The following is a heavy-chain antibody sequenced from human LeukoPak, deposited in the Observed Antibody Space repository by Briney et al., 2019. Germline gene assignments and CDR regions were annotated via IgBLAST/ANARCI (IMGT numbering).Heavy chain of an antibody. CDR1: GGSISSSSYY. CDR2: TDHSGTT. J-gene: IGHJ4*02. V-gene: IGHV4-39*07. D-gene: IGHD1-14*01. CDR3: ARAYKASPLHNAIDS. Sequence: PSGTLSLTCTVSGGSISSSSYYWGWIRQPPGQGLEWIGETDHSGTTNYNPSLESRVIISPDTSKSQFSLKVNSVTAADTAVYYCARAYKASPLHNAIDSWGQGTLVTVSS.